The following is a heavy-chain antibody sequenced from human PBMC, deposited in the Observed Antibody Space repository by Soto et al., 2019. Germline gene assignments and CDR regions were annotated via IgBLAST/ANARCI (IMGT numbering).Heavy chain of an antibody. CDR2: INAGTGNT. CDR3: ARAASSSGYFYYAMDV. D-gene: IGHD3-22*01. V-gene: IGHV1-3*01. J-gene: IGHJ6*02. CDR1: GYTFINYA. Sequence: GASVKVSCKTSGYTFINYAIHWVRQAPGQRLEWMGWINAGTGNTKYAQNFQGRVTITRDTSANTAYMELSSLRSEDTVVYYCARAASSSGYFYYAMDVWGQGTPVTVSS.